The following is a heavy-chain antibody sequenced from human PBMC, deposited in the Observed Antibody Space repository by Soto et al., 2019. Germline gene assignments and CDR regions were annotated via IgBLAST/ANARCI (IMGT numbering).Heavy chain of an antibody. CDR2: LSGSGRMT. CDR1: GFTFRNFA. V-gene: IGHV3-23*04. J-gene: IGHJ4*02. CDR3: SKEAEESVNEPIPGDC. Sequence: EAQLVESGGDLVQPRGSLRLSCAASGFTFRNFAMTWVRQAPGKGLEWVSGLSGSGRMTYYAHSVKGRFTVSRDNSKNSLYLQMDSRRAEDTAVYYCSKEAEESVNEPIPGDCWGQGTVVTVSS. D-gene: IGHD1-1*01.